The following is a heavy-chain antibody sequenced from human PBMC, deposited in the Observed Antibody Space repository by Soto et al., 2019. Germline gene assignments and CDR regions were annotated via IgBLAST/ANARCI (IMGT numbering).Heavy chain of an antibody. CDR1: GCTFSDSA. CDR2: IRNKANSYAT. J-gene: IGHJ4*02. Sequence: GRSLRLSWAASGCTFSDSAMHWVSQASGKGLEWVGRIRNKANSYATAYAASVKGRFTISRDDSKNTAYLQMNSLKTEDTAVYYCTSAGFDYWGQGTLVTVSS. CDR3: TSAGFDY. V-gene: IGHV3-73*01.